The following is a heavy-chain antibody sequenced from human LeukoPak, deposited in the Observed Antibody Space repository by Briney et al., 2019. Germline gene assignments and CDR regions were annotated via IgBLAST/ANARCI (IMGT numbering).Heavy chain of an antibody. V-gene: IGHV4-39*01. CDR1: GGSISSSSYY. CDR2: IYYSGST. CDR3: ASLNDYSNSNFDY. D-gene: IGHD4-11*01. Sequence: SETLSLTRTVSGGSISSSSYYWGWIRQPPGKGLEWIGSIYYSGSTYYNPSLKSRVTISVDTSKNQSSLKLSSVTAADTAVYYCASLNDYSNSNFDYWGQGTLVTVSS. J-gene: IGHJ4*02.